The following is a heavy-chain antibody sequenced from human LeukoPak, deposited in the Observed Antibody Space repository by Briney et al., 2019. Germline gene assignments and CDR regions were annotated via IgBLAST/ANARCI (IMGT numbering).Heavy chain of an antibody. Sequence: GGSLRLSCAASGFTFSSYAMSWFRQAPGKELEWVSAISGSGGSTYYADSVKGRFTISRDNSKNTLYLQMNSLRAEDTAVYYCAKNYDFWSGYSNWFDPWGQGTLVTVSS. V-gene: IGHV3-23*01. CDR2: ISGSGGST. D-gene: IGHD3-3*01. J-gene: IGHJ5*02. CDR3: AKNYDFWSGYSNWFDP. CDR1: GFTFSSYA.